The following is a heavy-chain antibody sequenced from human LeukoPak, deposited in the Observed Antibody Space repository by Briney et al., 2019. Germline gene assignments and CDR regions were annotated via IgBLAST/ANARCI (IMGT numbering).Heavy chain of an antibody. CDR1: GFTFSDYY. D-gene: IGHD1-26*01. J-gene: IGHJ6*03. CDR2: ISGSDTTI. CDR3: ARGAGLRIRPSVYYYYMDV. V-gene: IGHV3-11*04. Sequence: GGSLRLSCVASGFTFSDYYMSWIRQAPGKGLEWISYISGSDTTIYYADSVEGRFTISRDNAKNTLYLQMNSLRAEDTAVYYCARGAGLRIRPSVYYYYMDVWGKGTTVTISS.